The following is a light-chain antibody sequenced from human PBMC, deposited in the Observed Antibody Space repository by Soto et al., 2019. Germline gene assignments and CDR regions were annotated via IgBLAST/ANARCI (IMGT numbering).Light chain of an antibody. CDR3: ERYGRAPGT. J-gene: IGKJ1*01. Sequence: LMPKQGNMSLSRGECATLCSTDSQRESSSYLAWYQQKPGQAPRLLIYGASSRATGIPDRFCGSGYGTDFDLAMSCLEPEGFAVYFCERYGRAPGTLGQGTKVDIK. CDR2: GAS. V-gene: IGKV3-20*01. CDR1: QRESSSY.